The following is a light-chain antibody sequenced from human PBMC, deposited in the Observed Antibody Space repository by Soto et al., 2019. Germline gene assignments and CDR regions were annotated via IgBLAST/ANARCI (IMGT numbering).Light chain of an antibody. J-gene: IGKJ1*01. CDR1: QSVRSN. V-gene: IGKV3-15*01. CDR3: LHDYSYPRT. Sequence: EVVMTQSPATLSVSPGERATLACRASQSVRSNLAWYQQKPGQSPRLLIYAASTRATGIPARFSGSGSGADFTLTIRSLQPEDSATYYCLHDYSYPRTFGQGTTGDIK. CDR2: AAS.